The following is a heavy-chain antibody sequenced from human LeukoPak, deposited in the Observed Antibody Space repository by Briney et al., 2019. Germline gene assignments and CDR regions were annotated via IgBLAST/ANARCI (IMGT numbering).Heavy chain of an antibody. CDR3: ARSSPWWLQRGWTFDY. CDR1: GGSFSGYY. J-gene: IGHJ4*02. V-gene: IGHV4-34*01. CDR2: INHSGST. Sequence: SETLSLTCAVYGGSFSGYYWSWIRQPPGKGLEWMGEINHSGSTNYNPSLKSRVTISLDTSKNQFSLKLSSVTAADTAVYYCARSSPWWLQRGWTFDYWGQGTLVTVSS. D-gene: IGHD2-15*01.